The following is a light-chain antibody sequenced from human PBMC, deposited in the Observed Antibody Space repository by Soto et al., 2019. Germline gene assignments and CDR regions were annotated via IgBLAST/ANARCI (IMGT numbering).Light chain of an antibody. CDR2: GAS. CDR3: QQLDSMPIT. J-gene: IGKJ5*01. CDR1: QSVTSSF. V-gene: IGKV3-20*01. Sequence: EIVLTQSPGTLSLSPGERATLSCRASQSVTSSFLAWYQQKPGQAPRLLIYGASNRAIGIPDRFSGSGSGTDFTLTISSLQPEDSATYYCQQLDSMPITFGQGTRLEI.